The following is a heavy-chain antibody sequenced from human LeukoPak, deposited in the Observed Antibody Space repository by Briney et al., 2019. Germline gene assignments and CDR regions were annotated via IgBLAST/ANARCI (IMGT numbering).Heavy chain of an antibody. J-gene: IGHJ4*02. CDR3: ARGGLRPRQPALLPAI. CDR2: IYANGRP. V-gene: IGHV4-31*03. Sequence: PSQTLSLTCNVSGASISYGGYYWAWIRQYPGKGLEWLGYIYANGRPSYNAPLKSRVTISLGPSTNHFSLTLTSVIAADTAFYFCARGGLRPRQPALLPAIWGQGLLVTVSS. D-gene: IGHD2/OR15-2a*01. CDR1: GASISYGGYY.